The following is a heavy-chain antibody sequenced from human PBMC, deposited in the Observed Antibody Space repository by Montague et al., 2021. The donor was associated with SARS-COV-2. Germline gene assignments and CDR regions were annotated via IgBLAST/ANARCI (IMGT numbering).Heavy chain of an antibody. CDR3: PRAKTTCFIANCLNYFDY. V-gene: IGHV4-59*01. CDR2: VYFTGST. Sequence: SETLSLTCTVSGGSISGSYWTWIWQPPGKGLEWLGHVYFTGSTKYNPSPWRRVHISIELPKNRFSLKLRSATAAATAVYFCPRAKTTCFIANCLNYFDYWGQGALVTVST. CDR1: GGSISGSY. J-gene: IGHJ4*02. D-gene: IGHD2-2*01.